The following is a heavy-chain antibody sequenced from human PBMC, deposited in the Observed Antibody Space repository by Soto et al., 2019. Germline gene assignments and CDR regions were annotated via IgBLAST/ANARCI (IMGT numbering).Heavy chain of an antibody. CDR2: IYNSGIT. CDR3: ARGVTVFGLVSRFWFDP. Sequence: SSETLSLTCTVSGGSISSGDYSWSWVRQSPGKGLEWIGHIYNSGITYYNPSLKSRVVISIDTSRNQFSLRLNSLTAADRAVYFCARGVTVFGLVSRFWFDPWGQGTVVTVSS. J-gene: IGHJ5*02. V-gene: IGHV4-30-4*01. CDR1: GGSISSGDYS. D-gene: IGHD3-3*01.